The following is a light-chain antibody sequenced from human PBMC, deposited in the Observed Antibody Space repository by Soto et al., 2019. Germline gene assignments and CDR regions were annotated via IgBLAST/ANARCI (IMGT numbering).Light chain of an antibody. CDR1: SSQIGTNS. Sequence: QSVLTQPPPPSGTPGQRVTISCSGGSSQIGTNSVNWYQQLPGRAPKLLIYNNDLRPSGVPDRFSGSKSGTSASLAISGLQSEDEADYYCAAWDDSLNGFYVFGIGTKVTVL. V-gene: IGLV1-44*01. CDR2: NND. CDR3: AAWDDSLNGFYV. J-gene: IGLJ1*01.